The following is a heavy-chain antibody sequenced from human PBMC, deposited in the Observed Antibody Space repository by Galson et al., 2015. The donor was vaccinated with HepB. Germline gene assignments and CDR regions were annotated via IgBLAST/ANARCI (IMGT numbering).Heavy chain of an antibody. CDR1: GDSVSSNSAA. D-gene: IGHD6-6*01. CDR3: ARDPLSDSSSWFDY. J-gene: IGHJ4*02. Sequence: CAISGDSVSSNSAAWNWIRQSPSRGLEWLGRTYYRSKWYNDYAVSVKSRITINPDTSKNQFSLQLNSVTPEDTAVYYCARDPLSDSSSWFDYWGQGTLVPVSS. V-gene: IGHV6-1*01. CDR2: TYYRSKWYN.